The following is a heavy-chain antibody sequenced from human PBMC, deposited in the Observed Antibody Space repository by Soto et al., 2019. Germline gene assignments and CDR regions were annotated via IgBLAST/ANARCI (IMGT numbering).Heavy chain of an antibody. D-gene: IGHD2-15*01. V-gene: IGHV3-23*01. CDR1: GFIVNKKG. CDR2: ISTGGDTT. J-gene: IGHJ6*02. Sequence: GGSLRLSCAVSGFIVNKKGMSWVRQAPGKGLEWVSIISTGGDTTYNADSVKGRFTISSDNAQNTLHLQVNSLRAEDTAVYYCATRRIGWFDPDRLYYYSGLDVWGQGTTVTVSS. CDR3: ATRRIGWFDPDRLYYYSGLDV.